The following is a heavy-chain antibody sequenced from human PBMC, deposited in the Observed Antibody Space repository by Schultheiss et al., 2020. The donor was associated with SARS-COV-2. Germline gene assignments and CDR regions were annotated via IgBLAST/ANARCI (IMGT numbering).Heavy chain of an antibody. V-gene: IGHV4-38-2*01. Sequence: GSLRLSCAVSGFTVSNNYMSWVRQAPGKGLEWIGTIYHSGSTYYNPSLKSRVTISVDTSKNQFSLKLSSVTAADTAVYYCARLYYYGSGSYLRSYWGQGTLVTVSS. D-gene: IGHD3-10*01. CDR2: IYHSGST. CDR3: ARLYYYGSGSYLRSY. J-gene: IGHJ4*02. CDR1: GFTVSNNY.